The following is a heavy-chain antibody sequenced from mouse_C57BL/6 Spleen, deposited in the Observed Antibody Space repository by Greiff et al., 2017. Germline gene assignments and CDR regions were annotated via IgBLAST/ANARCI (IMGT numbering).Heavy chain of an antibody. Sequence: QVQLQQPGTELVKPGASVKLSCKASGYTFTSYWMHWVKQRPGQGLEWIGNINPSNGGTNYNEKFKSKATLTVDKSSSTAYMQLSSLTSEDSAVDYCARSGTSYDYGRDYFDYWGQGTTLTVSS. CDR3: ARSGTSYDYGRDYFDY. CDR2: INPSNGGT. CDR1: GYTFTSYW. V-gene: IGHV1-53*01. J-gene: IGHJ2*01. D-gene: IGHD2-4*01.